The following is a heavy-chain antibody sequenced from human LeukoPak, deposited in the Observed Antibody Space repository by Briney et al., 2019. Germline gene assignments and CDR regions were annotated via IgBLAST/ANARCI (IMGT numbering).Heavy chain of an antibody. CDR3: AKIGWDDAFDI. Sequence: PGRSLRLSCAASGFTFSSYAMHWVRQAPGKGLEWVAVISYDGSNKYYADSVKGRFTISRDNSKNTLYLQMNSLRVDDTAVYYCAKIGWDDAFDIWGQGTMVTVSS. V-gene: IGHV3-30*04. CDR2: ISYDGSNK. D-gene: IGHD6-19*01. CDR1: GFTFSSYA. J-gene: IGHJ3*02.